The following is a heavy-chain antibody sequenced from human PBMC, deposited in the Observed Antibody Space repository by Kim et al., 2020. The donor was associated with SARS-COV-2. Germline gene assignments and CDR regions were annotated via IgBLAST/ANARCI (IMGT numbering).Heavy chain of an antibody. CDR2: INAGNGNT. D-gene: IGHD2-2*01. CDR3: ARDRGSSTRNYYYYGMDV. V-gene: IGHV1-3*01. Sequence: ASVKVSCKASGYTFTSYAMHWVRQAPGQRLEWMGWINAGNGNTKYSQKFQGRVTITRDTSASTAYMELSSLRSEDTAVYYCARDRGSSTRNYYYYGMDVWGQGTTVTVSS. J-gene: IGHJ6*02. CDR1: GYTFTSYA.